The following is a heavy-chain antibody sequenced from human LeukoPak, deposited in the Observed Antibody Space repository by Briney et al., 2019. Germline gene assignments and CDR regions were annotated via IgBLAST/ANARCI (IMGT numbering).Heavy chain of an antibody. CDR2: SYTTGRA. V-gene: IGHV4-4*07. Sequence: PSEXXXXXXTVXGGSIGSYYWXWVRQPAGKGLEWIGRSYTTGRAIYNPSLKSRVTMSLDTSKNQLSLNLSSVTAADTAVYYCARSGGSGFQLDSWGQGTLVTVSS. CDR1: GGSIGSYY. J-gene: IGHJ4*02. CDR3: ARSGGSGFQLDS. D-gene: IGHD1-26*01.